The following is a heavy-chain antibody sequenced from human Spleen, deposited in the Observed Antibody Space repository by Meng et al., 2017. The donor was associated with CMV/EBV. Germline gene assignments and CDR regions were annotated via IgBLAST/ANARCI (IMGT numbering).Heavy chain of an antibody. D-gene: IGHD2-2*01. V-gene: IGHV5-51*01. CDR3: ARQLDTRTWDNWFDP. CDR2: IYPGDSDT. CDR1: GYNFANYW. J-gene: IGHJ5*02. Sequence: KVSCKTSGYNFANYWIAWVRQMPGKGLEWMGIIYPGDSDTTYSPSFQGQVTISANKSISTTYLQWSSLKASDTAMYYCARQLDTRTWDNWFDPWGQGTLVTVSS.